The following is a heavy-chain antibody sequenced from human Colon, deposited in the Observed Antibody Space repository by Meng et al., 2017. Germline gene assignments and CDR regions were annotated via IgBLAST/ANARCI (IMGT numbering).Heavy chain of an antibody. V-gene: IGHV6-1*01. CDR3: ARGLGGYENDY. CDR1: GDSVSSNRAV. J-gene: IGHJ4*01. Sequence: HLHPSGPGHVTPSLTLSLTCAIPGDSVSSNRAVWNWIRQSPSRGLEWLGRTYYRSQWYSDYAPSVQGRIAVNPDTSKNEFSLQLNSVTSDDTAVYYCARGLGGYENDYWGQGRLVTVSS. CDR2: TYYRSQWYS. D-gene: IGHD5-12*01.